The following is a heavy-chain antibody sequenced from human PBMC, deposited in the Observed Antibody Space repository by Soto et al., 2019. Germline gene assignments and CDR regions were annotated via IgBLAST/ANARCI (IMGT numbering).Heavy chain of an antibody. J-gene: IGHJ6*02. CDR1: GYTFTSYD. V-gene: IGHV1-8*01. CDR3: ARLMYYYDSSGYYQAHYYYGMDV. CDR2: MNPNSGNT. Sequence: QVQLVQSGAEVKKPGASVKVSCKASGYTFTSYDIIWVRQATGQGLEWMGWMNPNSGNTGYAQKFQGRVTMTRNTSISTAYMELSSLRSEDTAVYYCARLMYYYDSSGYYQAHYYYGMDVWGQGTTVTVSS. D-gene: IGHD3-22*01.